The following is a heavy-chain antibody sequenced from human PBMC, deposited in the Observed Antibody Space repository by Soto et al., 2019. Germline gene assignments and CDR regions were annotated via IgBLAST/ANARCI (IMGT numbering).Heavy chain of an antibody. V-gene: IGHV3-9*01. D-gene: IGHD6-13*01. J-gene: IGHJ1*01. CDR3: AKAYRSSWYSAEYFQH. Sequence: LRLSCAASGFTFDDYAMHWVLQAPGKGLEWVSGISWNSGSIGYADSVKGRFTISRDNAKNSLYLQMNSLRAEDTALYYCAKAYRSSWYSAEYFQHWGQGTLVTV. CDR1: GFTFDDYA. CDR2: ISWNSGSI.